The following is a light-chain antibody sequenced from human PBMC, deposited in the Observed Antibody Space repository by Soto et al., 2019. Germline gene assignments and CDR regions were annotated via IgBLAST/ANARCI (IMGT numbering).Light chain of an antibody. CDR2: TND. CDR1: TSNIGTNT. Sequence: QSVLAQPPSASGTPGQRVTISCSGSTSNIGTNTVNWFQHLPGSAPKLLIYTNDQRPSGVPDRFSGSRSGTSASLAISGLQPEDEADYYRATWDDSVYVFGTGTKVTVL. J-gene: IGLJ1*01. CDR3: ATWDDSVYV. V-gene: IGLV1-44*01.